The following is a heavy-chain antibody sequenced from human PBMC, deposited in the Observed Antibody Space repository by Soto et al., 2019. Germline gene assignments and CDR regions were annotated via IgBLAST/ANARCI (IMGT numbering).Heavy chain of an antibody. Sequence: GASVKVSCKASGYTFTIYGISWVRQAPGQGLEWMGWISAYNGNTNYAQKLQGRVTMTTDTSTSTAYMELRSLRSDDTAVYYCARVEIVGATNPPFFDYWGQGTLVTVSS. CDR2: ISAYNGNT. D-gene: IGHD1-26*01. V-gene: IGHV1-18*04. CDR1: GYTFTIYG. CDR3: ARVEIVGATNPPFFDY. J-gene: IGHJ4*02.